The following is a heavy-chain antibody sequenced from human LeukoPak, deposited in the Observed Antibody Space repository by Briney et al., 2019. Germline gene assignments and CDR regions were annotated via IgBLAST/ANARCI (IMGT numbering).Heavy chain of an antibody. J-gene: IGHJ4*02. CDR1: GYTFTSYG. CDR3: ARSTPYLVVVPAAPTFDY. V-gene: IGHV1-18*01. D-gene: IGHD2-2*01. Sequence: GAPVKVSCKASGYTFTSYGISWVRQAPGQGLEWIGWISAYNGNANYAQKLQGRVTMTTDTSTSTAYMELRSLRSDDTAVYYCARSTPYLVVVPAAPTFDYWGQGTLLTVSS. CDR2: ISAYNGNA.